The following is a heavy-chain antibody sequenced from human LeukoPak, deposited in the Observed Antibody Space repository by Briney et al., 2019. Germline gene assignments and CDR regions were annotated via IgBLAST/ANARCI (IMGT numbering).Heavy chain of an antibody. J-gene: IGHJ4*02. CDR1: GFTFSNYA. D-gene: IGHD3-22*01. CDR2: ISFGGGYT. V-gene: IGHV3-23*01. Sequence: GGSLRLSCVGYGFTFSNYAMTWVRQAPGKGLEWVSSISFGGGYTFYADFVKGHFTISRDNSRSTLYLQMNNLRAEDTALYYCAKRIDTRGSTHYHDYWGQGTLVTVSS. CDR3: AKRIDTRGSTHYHDY.